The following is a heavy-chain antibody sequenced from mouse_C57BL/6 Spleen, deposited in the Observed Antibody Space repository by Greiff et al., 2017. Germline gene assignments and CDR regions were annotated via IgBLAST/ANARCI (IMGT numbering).Heavy chain of an antibody. CDR3: ARGDDYEGTLFDY. CDR1: GYTFTSYG. V-gene: IGHV1-81*01. J-gene: IGHJ2*01. CDR2: IYPRSGNT. D-gene: IGHD2-4*01. Sequence: VQLQESGAELARPGASVKLSCKASGYTFTSYGISWVKQRTGQGLEWIGEIYPRSGNTYYNEKFKGKATLTADKSSSTAYMELRSLTSEDSAVYFCARGDDYEGTLFDYWGQGTTLTVSS.